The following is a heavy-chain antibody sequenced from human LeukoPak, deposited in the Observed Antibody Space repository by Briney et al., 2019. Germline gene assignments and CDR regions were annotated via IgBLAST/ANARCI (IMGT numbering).Heavy chain of an antibody. CDR1: GFTFSSYG. J-gene: IGHJ4*02. Sequence: GGPLGLSCAASGFTFSSYGMSWVRQAPGKGLEWVSAISGSGGSTYYADSVKGRFTISRDNSKNTLYLQMNSLRAEDTAVYYCAKRPLAHYYDSSGYYGYWGQGTLVTVSS. CDR3: AKRPLAHYYDSSGYYGY. CDR2: ISGSGGST. D-gene: IGHD3-22*01. V-gene: IGHV3-23*01.